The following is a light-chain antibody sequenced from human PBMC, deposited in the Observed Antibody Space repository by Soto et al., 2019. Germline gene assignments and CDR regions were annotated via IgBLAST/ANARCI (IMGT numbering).Light chain of an antibody. CDR1: QRISSW. V-gene: IGKV1-5*01. CDR2: DAS. Sequence: DIQMTQSPSTLSASVGDRVTITCRASQRISSWLAWYQQKPGKAPKLLIYDASSLESGVPSRFSGSGSGTEFTHTISSLQPDDFATYDCQQYNSPLTFGGGTKVEIK. J-gene: IGKJ4*01. CDR3: QQYNSPLT.